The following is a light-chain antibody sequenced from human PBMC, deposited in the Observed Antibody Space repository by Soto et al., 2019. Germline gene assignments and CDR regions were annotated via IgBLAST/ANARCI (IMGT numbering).Light chain of an antibody. J-gene: IGKJ3*01. CDR2: WAS. CDR1: QSVLYSSNNKNY. V-gene: IGKV4-1*01. CDR3: QQYYTTPLT. Sequence: DIVMTQSPDSLAVSLGERATINCKSSQSVLYSSNNKNYLAWYQQKPGQPPKLLIYWASTPESVVPDRFSASGSGTDFTLTISSLQAEDVAVYYCQQYYTTPLTFGPGTTVDIK.